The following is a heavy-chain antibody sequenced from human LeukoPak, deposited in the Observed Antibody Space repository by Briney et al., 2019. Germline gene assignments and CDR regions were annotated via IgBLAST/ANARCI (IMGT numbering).Heavy chain of an antibody. D-gene: IGHD4-17*01. J-gene: IGHJ4*02. CDR3: AREKTVTTAFEY. CDR2: IYHSGST. V-gene: IGHV4-4*02. Sequence: PSETLSLTCAVSGASLSSTNWWNWVRQPPGKGLEWLGEIYHSGSTNYNPSLKSRVTMSVDKSKNQFSLKLSSVTAADTAVYFCAREKTVTTAFEYWGQGILVTVSS. CDR1: GASLSSTNW.